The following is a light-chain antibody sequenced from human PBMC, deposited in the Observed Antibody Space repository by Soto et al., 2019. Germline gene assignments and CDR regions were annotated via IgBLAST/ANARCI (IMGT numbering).Light chain of an antibody. CDR3: FSYTGSRTFV. J-gene: IGLJ1*01. V-gene: IGLV2-23*01. CDR1: NSDVGSYNL. CDR2: EGS. Sequence: QSALTQPASVSGSPGQSITISCTGTNSDVGSYNLVSWYQHLPGKAPKLIIYEGSRWPSGISSRFSCSKSGNTASLTISGLRAEDEADYYCFSYTGSRTFVFGTGTKVTVL.